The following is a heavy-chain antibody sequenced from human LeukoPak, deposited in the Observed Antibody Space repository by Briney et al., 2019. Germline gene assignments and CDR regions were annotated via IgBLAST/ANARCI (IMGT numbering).Heavy chain of an antibody. CDR3: ARVHSSCPIHYYGMDV. J-gene: IGHJ6*02. Sequence: GASVKVSCKASGYTFTSYGISWVRQAPGQGLEWMGWISAYNGNTNYAQKLQGRVTMTTDTSTSTAYMELRSLRSDDTAVYYCARVHSSCPIHYYGMDVWGQGTKVNVSS. CDR1: GYTFTSYG. CDR2: ISAYNGNT. D-gene: IGHD6-19*01. V-gene: IGHV1-18*01.